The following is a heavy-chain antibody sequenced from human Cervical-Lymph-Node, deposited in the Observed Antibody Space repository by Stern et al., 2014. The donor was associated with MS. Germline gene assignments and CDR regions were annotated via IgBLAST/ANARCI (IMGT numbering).Heavy chain of an antibody. J-gene: IGHJ3*02. Sequence: QVQLVQSGAEVKKPGSSVKVSCKASGGTFSSYAISWVRQAPGQGLEWMGGIIPIFGTANYAQKFQGRVPITADESTSTAYMERSSRRSEDTAVYFWGRKLAPAGAFDIWGQGTMVTVSS. D-gene: IGHD1-7*01. CDR3: GRKLAPAGAFDI. CDR1: GGTFSSYA. CDR2: IIPIFGTA. V-gene: IGHV1-69*01.